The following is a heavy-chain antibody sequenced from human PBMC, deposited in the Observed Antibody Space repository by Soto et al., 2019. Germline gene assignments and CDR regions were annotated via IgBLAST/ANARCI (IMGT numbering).Heavy chain of an antibody. Sequence: QVQLQQSGPGLVKPSQTLSLTCTVSGGSISSGDYYWSWIRQPPGKGLEWIGYIYYLGTTYYNPSLKSRITISVETSKNQFSLKLTYLTAADTAVYFCARDRGYASGYSYYYGMDVWGQGTTVTVSS. D-gene: IGHD5-18*01. CDR3: ARDRGYASGYSYYYGMDV. J-gene: IGHJ6*02. V-gene: IGHV4-30-4*01. CDR2: IYYLGTT. CDR1: GGSISSGDYY.